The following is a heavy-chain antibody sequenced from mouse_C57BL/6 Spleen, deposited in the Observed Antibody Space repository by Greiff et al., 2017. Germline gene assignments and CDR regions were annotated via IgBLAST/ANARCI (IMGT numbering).Heavy chain of an antibody. J-gene: IGHJ3*01. V-gene: IGHV2-4*01. CDR1: GFSLTSYG. D-gene: IGHD2-3*01. CDR3: AGGWLPWFAY. Sequence: VQLQQSGPGLVQPSQSLSITCTVSGFSLTSYGVHWVRQPPGKGLEWLGVLWSGGSTDYNAAFISRLSISKDNSKSQVFFKMNSLQADDTAIYYCAGGWLPWFAYWGQGTLVTVSA. CDR2: LWSGGST.